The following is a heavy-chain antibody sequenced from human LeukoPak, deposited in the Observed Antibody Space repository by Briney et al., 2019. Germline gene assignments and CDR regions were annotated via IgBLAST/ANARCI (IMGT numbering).Heavy chain of an antibody. J-gene: IGHJ4*02. CDR1: GFTFSSYA. V-gene: IGHV3-23*01. CDR2: ISGSGGT. CDR3: AKDRIWFGELGVY. Sequence: GGSLGLSCAASGFTFSSYAMNWVRQAPGKGLEWVSAISGSGGTYYADSVKGRFTISRDNSKNTLYLQMNSLRAEDTAVYYCAKDRIWFGELGVYWGQGTLVTVSS. D-gene: IGHD3-10*01.